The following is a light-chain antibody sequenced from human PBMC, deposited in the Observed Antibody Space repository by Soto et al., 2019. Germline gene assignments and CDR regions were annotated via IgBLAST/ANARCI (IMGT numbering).Light chain of an antibody. Sequence: QSVLTQPPSASGTPGQSVTIPCTGTSSDVGDYNYVSWYQQHPGKATKLVIYEVSRRPSGVPDRFSGSKSGNTASLTVSGLQAEDEADYYCSSNAGSNNLVFGGGTKLTVL. CDR1: SSDVGDYNY. J-gene: IGLJ2*01. V-gene: IGLV2-8*01. CDR2: EVS. CDR3: SSNAGSNNLV.